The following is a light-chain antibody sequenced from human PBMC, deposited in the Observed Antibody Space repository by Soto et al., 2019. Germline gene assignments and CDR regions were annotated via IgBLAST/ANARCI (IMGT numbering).Light chain of an antibody. CDR2: GAS. V-gene: IGKV3-20*01. Sequence: EDVLTQSPGTLSLSPGERATLSCRASQNINNNYLAWYQQKPGQAPRLLIYGASNRATGIPDRFSGSGSGTDFTLTISRLEPEDFAVYYCQQYGSSGTFGQGTKVDIK. J-gene: IGKJ1*01. CDR1: QNINNNY. CDR3: QQYGSSGT.